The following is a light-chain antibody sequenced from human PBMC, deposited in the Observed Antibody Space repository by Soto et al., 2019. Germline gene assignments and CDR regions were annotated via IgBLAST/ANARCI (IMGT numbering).Light chain of an antibody. CDR2: GIS. Sequence: EVVRTQSPPTLSVTPGERATLSCRASQSVTSNYLAWYQQKPGQAPRLLIYGISTRATGVPDRFSGSGSGTDFTLTISRLEPEDFAVYYCQQYTDWPLTFGQGTKVDIK. J-gene: IGKJ1*01. CDR1: QSVTSNY. CDR3: QQYTDWPLT. V-gene: IGKV3-20*01.